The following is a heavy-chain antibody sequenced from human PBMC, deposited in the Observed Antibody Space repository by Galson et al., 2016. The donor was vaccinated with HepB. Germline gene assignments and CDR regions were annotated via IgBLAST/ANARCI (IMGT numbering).Heavy chain of an antibody. Sequence: SLRLSCAASGFDFRRYAMNWVRQAPGKGLQWLSHISSTGSSISYADAVKGRPTVSRDNGRSLLFLQLDELRDEDTAIYYCARGPKWLQLGYYFDYWGQGDLVTVSS. D-gene: IGHD5-24*01. V-gene: IGHV3-48*02. CDR3: ARGPKWLQLGYYFDY. CDR1: GFDFRRYA. J-gene: IGHJ4*02. CDR2: ISSTGSSI.